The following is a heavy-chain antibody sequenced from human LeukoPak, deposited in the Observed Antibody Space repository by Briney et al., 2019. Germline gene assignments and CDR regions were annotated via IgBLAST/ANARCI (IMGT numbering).Heavy chain of an antibody. D-gene: IGHD3-22*01. Sequence: SVKVSCKASGYTFTSYGISWVRQAPGQGLEWMGRIIPILGIANYAQKFQGRVTITADKSTSTAYMELSSLRSEDTAVYYCARVGSMIGAQHWGQGTLVTVSS. CDR2: IIPILGIA. CDR1: GYTFTSYG. J-gene: IGHJ1*01. V-gene: IGHV1-69*04. CDR3: ARVGSMIGAQH.